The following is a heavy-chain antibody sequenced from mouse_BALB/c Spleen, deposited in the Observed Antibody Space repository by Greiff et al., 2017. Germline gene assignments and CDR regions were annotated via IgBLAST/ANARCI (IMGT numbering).Heavy chain of an antibody. CDR3: ARPPPYYGNYYFDY. D-gene: IGHD2-10*01. CDR1: GYTFTSYW. V-gene: IGHV1-4*02. CDR2: INPSTGYT. Sequence: VQLQQSGAELAKPGASVKMSCKASGYTFTSYWMHWVKQRPGQGLEWIGYINPSTGYTEYNQKFKDKTTLTADKSSSTAYMQLSSLTSEDSAVYYCARPPPYYGNYYFDYWGQGTTLTVSS. J-gene: IGHJ2*01.